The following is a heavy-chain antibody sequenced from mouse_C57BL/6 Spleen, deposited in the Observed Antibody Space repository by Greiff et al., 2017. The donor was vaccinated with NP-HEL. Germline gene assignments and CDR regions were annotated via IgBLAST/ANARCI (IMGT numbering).Heavy chain of an antibody. V-gene: IGHV1-50*01. Sequence: QVQLQQPGAELVKPGASVKLSCKASGYTFTSYWMQWVKQRPGQGLEWIGEIDPSDSYTNYNQKFKGKATLTVDTSSSTAYMQLSSLTSEDSAVYYCARAPYYSKEEGFAYWGQGTLVTVSA. J-gene: IGHJ3*01. CDR1: GYTFTSYW. CDR2: IDPSDSYT. CDR3: ARAPYYSKEEGFAY. D-gene: IGHD2-5*01.